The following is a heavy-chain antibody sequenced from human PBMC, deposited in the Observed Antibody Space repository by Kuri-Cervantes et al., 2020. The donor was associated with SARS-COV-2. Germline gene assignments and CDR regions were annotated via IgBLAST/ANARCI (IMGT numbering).Heavy chain of an antibody. V-gene: IGHV3-21*01. D-gene: IGHD3-3*01. J-gene: IGHJ6*02. Sequence: GESLKISCAASGFTFSSYSMNWVRQAPGKGLEWVSSISSSSSYIYYADSVKGRFTISRDNAKNSLYLQMNSLRAEDTAVYYCARDYYDFWSGYYVPYCYYYYGMDVWGQGTTVTVSS. CDR3: ARDYYDFWSGYYVPYCYYYYGMDV. CDR2: ISSSSSYI. CDR1: GFTFSSYS.